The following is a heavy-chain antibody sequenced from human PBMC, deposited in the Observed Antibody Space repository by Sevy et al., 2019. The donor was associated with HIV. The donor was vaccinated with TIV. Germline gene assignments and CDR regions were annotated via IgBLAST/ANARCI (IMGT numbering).Heavy chain of an antibody. J-gene: IGHJ5*02. CDR1: GGSISVCY. V-gene: IGHV4-59*01. CDR2: VYHTGST. D-gene: IGHD5-12*01. CDR3: AGAPPVRSGDDSLNWFDP. Sequence: SETLSLTCTVSGGSISVCYWSWIRQPPGKELEYIGYVYHTGSTNYNPSLKSRVTISVDTSNNQFSLKLTSVTAADTAVYYCAGAPPVRSGDDSLNWFDPWGQGTLVTVSS.